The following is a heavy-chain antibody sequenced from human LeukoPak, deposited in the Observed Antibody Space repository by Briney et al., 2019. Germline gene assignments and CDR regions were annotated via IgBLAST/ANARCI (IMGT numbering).Heavy chain of an antibody. CDR1: GGSISSKNYY. J-gene: IGHJ5*02. D-gene: IGHD3-10*01. Sequence: TETLSLTCTVSGGSISSKNYYWGWIRQPPGKGLEWIGSIYYSGGTYYNSSLKSRVTISVDTSKNQFSLTLRSVTAAVTAVYYCARDMGPTKWFDPWGQGTLVSVSS. V-gene: IGHV4-39*07. CDR3: ARDMGPTKWFDP. CDR2: IYYSGGT.